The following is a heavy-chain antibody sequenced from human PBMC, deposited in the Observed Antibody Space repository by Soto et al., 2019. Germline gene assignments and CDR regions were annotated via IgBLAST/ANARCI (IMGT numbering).Heavy chain of an antibody. CDR3: AKGGRGSSGLDFDY. Sequence: EVQLLESGGGLVQPGGSLRLSCAASGFTFSIYAMSWVRQAPGKGLEWVSTIGGSGGDIYYADSVKGRFIISRDNPRYTLALQIDSVRDEDTAVYYCAKGGRGSSGLDFDYWGQGTLVTVSS. D-gene: IGHD6-6*01. V-gene: IGHV3-23*01. CDR2: IGGSGGDI. CDR1: GFTFSIYA. J-gene: IGHJ4*02.